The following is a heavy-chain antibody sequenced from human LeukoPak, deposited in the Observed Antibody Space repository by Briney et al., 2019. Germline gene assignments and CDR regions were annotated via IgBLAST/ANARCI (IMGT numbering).Heavy chain of an antibody. CDR2: ISWNSGSI. D-gene: IGHD4-23*01. CDR3: AKDRKGYGGNSGAFDY. V-gene: IGHV3-9*01. CDR1: GFTFDDYA. J-gene: IGHJ4*02. Sequence: GGSLRLSCAASGFTFDDYAMHWVRQAPGKGLEWVSGISWNSGSIGYADSVKGRFTFSRDNAKNSLYLQMNSLRAEDTALYYCAKDRKGYGGNSGAFDYWGQGTLVTVSS.